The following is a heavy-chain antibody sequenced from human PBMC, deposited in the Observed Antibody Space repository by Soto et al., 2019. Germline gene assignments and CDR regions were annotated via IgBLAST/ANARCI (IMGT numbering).Heavy chain of an antibody. CDR1: GFTFSDYF. CDR3: VRDSARIVVVPRVDGDNWFDP. V-gene: IGHV3-11*04. CDR2: ISGSGDNI. D-gene: IGHD2-2*01. J-gene: IGHJ5*02. Sequence: GGSRRRSWAASGFTFSDYFMSWIRQAPGKGLEWVSFISGSGDNIKYADSVKGRFTISRDNAKNSLYLQMNSLRDEDTAVYYCVRDSARIVVVPRVDGDNWFDPWGQGTLVTVSS.